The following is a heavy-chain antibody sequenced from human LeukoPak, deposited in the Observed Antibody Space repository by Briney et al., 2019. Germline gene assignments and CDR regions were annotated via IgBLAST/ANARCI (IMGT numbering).Heavy chain of an antibody. CDR2: IYSGGST. J-gene: IGHJ4*02. V-gene: IGHV3-53*01. CDR1: GFTVSSNY. CDR3: ASGYSYGLNDIAAAGKVDY. Sequence: GGSLRLSCAASGFTVSSNYMSWVRQAPGKGLEWVSVIYSGGSTYYADSVKGRFTISRDNAKNSLYLQMNSLRAEDTAVYYCASGYSYGLNDIAAAGKVDYWRQGTLVTVSS. D-gene: IGHD5-18*01.